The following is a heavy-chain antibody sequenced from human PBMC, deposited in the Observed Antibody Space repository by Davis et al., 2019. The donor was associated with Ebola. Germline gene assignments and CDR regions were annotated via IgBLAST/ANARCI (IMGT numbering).Heavy chain of an antibody. V-gene: IGHV1-8*01. CDR2: MNPNSGNT. J-gene: IGHJ5*02. CDR3: ARANWATVGTRWFDP. CDR1: GYTFTSYD. D-gene: IGHD6-13*01. Sequence: AASVKVSCKASGYTFTSYDINWVRQATGQGFEWMGWMNPNSGNTGYAQKFQGRVTMTRDTSTSTAYMELSSMRSEDTAGYYCARANWATVGTRWFDPWGQGTLVTVSS.